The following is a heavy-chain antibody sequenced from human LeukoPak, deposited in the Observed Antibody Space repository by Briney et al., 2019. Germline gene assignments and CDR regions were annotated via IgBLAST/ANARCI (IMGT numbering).Heavy chain of an antibody. J-gene: IGHJ5*02. CDR3: ARGRVSNDFWSGYSHNWFDP. Sequence: SETLSLTCTLAGFSISRTTYYWAWIRQSPGRGLEWIGEIDPNGNTKYNPSLETRVTISLDTSKNQFSLRLSSVTAADTAVYYCARGRVSNDFWSGYSHNWFDPWGQGALVAVSS. CDR1: GFSISRTTYY. CDR2: IDPNGNT. D-gene: IGHD3-3*01. V-gene: IGHV4-39*07.